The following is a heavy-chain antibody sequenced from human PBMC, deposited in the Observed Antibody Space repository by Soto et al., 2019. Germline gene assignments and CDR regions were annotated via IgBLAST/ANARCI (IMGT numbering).Heavy chain of an antibody. V-gene: IGHV3-15*01. D-gene: IGHD2-15*01. CDR1: GFTFSNAW. Sequence: GGSLRLSCAASGFTFSNAWMSWVRQAPGKGLEWVGRIKSKTDGGTTDYAAPVKGRFTISRDDSKNTLYLQMNSLKTEDTAVYYCTTELPPFYCSGGSCYRYYYYGMDVWGQGTTVTVSS. CDR3: TTELPPFYCSGGSCYRYYYYGMDV. CDR2: IKSKTDGGTT. J-gene: IGHJ6*02.